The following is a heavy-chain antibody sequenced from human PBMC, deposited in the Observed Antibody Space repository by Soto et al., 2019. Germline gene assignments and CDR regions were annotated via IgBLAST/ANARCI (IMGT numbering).Heavy chain of an antibody. Sequence: SLRLSCAASGFTFSSYAMHWVRQAPGKGLEWVAVISYDGSNKYYADSVKGRFTISRDNSKNTLYLQMNSLRAEDTAVYYCAKGIPGIAVAATGYSQHWGQGTLVTVS. CDR1: GFTFSSYA. D-gene: IGHD6-19*01. J-gene: IGHJ1*01. CDR2: ISYDGSNK. CDR3: AKGIPGIAVAATGYSQH. V-gene: IGHV3-30-3*01.